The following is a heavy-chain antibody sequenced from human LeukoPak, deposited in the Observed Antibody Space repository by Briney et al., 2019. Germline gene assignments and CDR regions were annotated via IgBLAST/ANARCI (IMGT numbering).Heavy chain of an antibody. CDR2: ISDDSHST. J-gene: IGHJ5*02. D-gene: IGHD5-18*01. CDR3: VKEGEGYSYVPKTDPPT. Sequence: GGSLRLSCAASGFSFSSYAMSWVRQAPGKGPQWVSGISDDSHSTYYADSLRGRFTISRDNSKSTVYLQMNNLGYEDTAVYYCVKEGEGYSYVPKTDPPTWGQGTLVTVSS. V-gene: IGHV3-23*01. CDR1: GFSFSSYA.